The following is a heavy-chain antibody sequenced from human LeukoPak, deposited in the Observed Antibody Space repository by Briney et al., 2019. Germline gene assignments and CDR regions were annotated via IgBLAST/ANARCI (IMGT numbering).Heavy chain of an antibody. CDR2: ISNRGSP. J-gene: IGHJ5*02. CDR1: GFSISSDDC. V-gene: IGHV4-38-2*01. CDR3: ANFRTGTILVT. D-gene: IGHD1-7*01. Sequence: SETLSLTCLVSGFSISSDDCWGWIRQPPGKGLEWIGSISNRGSPYYNPSLKSRVTMSVDTSRTPISLNLNSVTAADTAVYYCANFRTGTILVTWGQGILVTVSS.